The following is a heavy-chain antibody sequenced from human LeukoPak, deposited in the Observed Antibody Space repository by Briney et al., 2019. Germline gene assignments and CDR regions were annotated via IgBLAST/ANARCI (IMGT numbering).Heavy chain of an antibody. J-gene: IGHJ4*02. CDR1: GGSFSGYY. CDR3: ARGPGIAAAGNFDY. V-gene: IGHV4-34*01. Sequence: SQTLSLTCAVDGGSFSGYYWSWIRQPPGKGLEWIGEINHSGSTNYNPSLKSRVTISVDTSKNQFSLKLSSVTAADTAVYYCARGPGIAAAGNFDYWGQGTLVTVSS. CDR2: INHSGST. D-gene: IGHD6-13*01.